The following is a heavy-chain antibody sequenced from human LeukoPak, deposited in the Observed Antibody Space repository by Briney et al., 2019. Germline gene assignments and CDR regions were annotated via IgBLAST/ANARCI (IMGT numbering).Heavy chain of an antibody. Sequence: ASVKVSCKASGYTFTGYYMHWVRQAPGQGLEWMGWINPNSGGTNSAQKFQGRVTMTRDTSISTAYMELSRLRSDDTAVYYCAGSSWYGRLHGWFDPWGQGTLVTVSS. CDR2: INPNSGGT. CDR3: AGSSWYGRLHGWFDP. CDR1: GYTFTGYY. V-gene: IGHV1-2*02. D-gene: IGHD6-13*01. J-gene: IGHJ5*02.